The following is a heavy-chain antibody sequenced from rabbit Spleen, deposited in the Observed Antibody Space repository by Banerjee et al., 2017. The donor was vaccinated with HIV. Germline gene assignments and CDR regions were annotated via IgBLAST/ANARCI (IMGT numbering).Heavy chain of an antibody. D-gene: IGHD1-1*01. V-gene: IGHV1S43*01. CDR2: IYPAKGST. CDR3: VRDKASFSGDFGPYYFNL. J-gene: IGHJ4*01. Sequence: QSLEESGGDLVQPEGSLTLTCKASGIDFTNYYITWVRQAPGKGLEWIGIIYPAKGSTDYASWVNGRFTISSDNAQSTVDLKMTSLTAADTATYFCVRDKASFSGDFGPYYFNLWGQGTLVTVS. CDR1: GIDFTNYY.